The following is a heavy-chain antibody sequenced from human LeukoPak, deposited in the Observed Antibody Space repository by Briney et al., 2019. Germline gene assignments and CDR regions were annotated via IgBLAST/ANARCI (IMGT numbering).Heavy chain of an antibody. CDR1: GYTFTGYY. D-gene: IGHD2-8*01. J-gene: IGHJ6*03. CDR2: INPNSGGT. CDR3: ARGVNGVYYYYYMDV. V-gene: IGHV1-2*02. Sequence: ASVKVSCKASGYTFTGYYMHWVRQAPGQGLGWMGWINPNSGGTNYAQKFQGRVTMTRDTSISTAYMELSRLRSDDTAVYYCARGVNGVYYYYYMDVWGKGTTVTVSS.